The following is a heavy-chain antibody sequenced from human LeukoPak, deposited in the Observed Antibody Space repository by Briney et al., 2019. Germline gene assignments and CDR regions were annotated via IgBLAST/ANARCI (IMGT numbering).Heavy chain of an antibody. D-gene: IGHD1-1*01. Sequence: GGSLRLSCAASGFTFSSYPMNWVRQAPGKGLEWVSYIDSGSRITYYADSVKGRFTISRDNAKGSLYLHMSSLRAEDTAEYYCARDSLNVQRKYYFDYWGQGTLVTVSS. CDR3: ARDSLNVQRKYYFDY. V-gene: IGHV3-48*01. CDR1: GFTFSSYP. CDR2: IDSGSRIT. J-gene: IGHJ4*02.